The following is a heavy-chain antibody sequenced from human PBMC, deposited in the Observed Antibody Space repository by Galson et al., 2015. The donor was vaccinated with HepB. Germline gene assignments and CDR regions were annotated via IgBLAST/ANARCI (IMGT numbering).Heavy chain of an antibody. CDR1: GFTFSSYA. D-gene: IGHD1-26*01. CDR2: ISSSGANT. J-gene: IGHJ4*02. CDR3: AKDLSGSYDY. Sequence: SLRLSCAASGFTFSSYAMSWVRQAPGKGLEWVSAISSSGANTYYADSVKGRFTISRGNSKNTLYLQMNSLRAEDTAVYYCAKDLSGSYDYWGQGTLVTVSS. V-gene: IGHV3-23*01.